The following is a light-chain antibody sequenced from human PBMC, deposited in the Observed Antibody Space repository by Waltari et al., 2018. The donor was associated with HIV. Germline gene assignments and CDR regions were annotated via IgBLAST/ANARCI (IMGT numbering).Light chain of an antibody. Sequence: QSVLTQPPSASGTPGQWVTISCTGSSSNIGSKTVNWYQQLPGTAPKLLIYSNNQRPSGVPDRLSGSKSGTSASLAISGLQSEDEADYYCSTWDDSLNGRVFGGGTKVIVL. CDR3: STWDDSLNGRV. V-gene: IGLV1-44*01. CDR2: SNN. J-gene: IGLJ3*02. CDR1: SSNIGSKT.